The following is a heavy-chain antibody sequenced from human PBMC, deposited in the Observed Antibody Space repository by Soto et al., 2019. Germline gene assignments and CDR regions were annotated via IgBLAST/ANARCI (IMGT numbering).Heavy chain of an antibody. V-gene: IGHV1-69*01. CDR1: GGTFSSYA. Sequence: QVLLVQSGAEVKKPGSSVKVSCKASGGTFSSYAIVWVRQAPGQGLEWMGGIIPIFGAANYAQKFQGRVTVTADESMRTAYMDLSSLRSEDTAVYYCARILGHSTTCYLNALDVWGQGTTVAVSS. CDR2: IIPIFGAA. CDR3: ARILGHSTTCYLNALDV. J-gene: IGHJ6*02. D-gene: IGHD6-13*01.